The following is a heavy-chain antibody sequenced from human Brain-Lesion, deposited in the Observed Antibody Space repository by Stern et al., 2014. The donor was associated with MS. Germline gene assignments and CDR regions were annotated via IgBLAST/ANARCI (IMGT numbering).Heavy chain of an antibody. CDR3: ARGERWFDS. Sequence: EMQLVESGGGFVQPGGSLRLSCAASGFTFRNYWMHWVRQAPGNGLVWVSRVNNDGRRTSYADSVKGRFTMSRDNAKNTLYLQMNSLRVEDTAIYYCARGERWFDSWGQGTLVTVSS. J-gene: IGHJ5*01. D-gene: IGHD3-10*01. V-gene: IGHV3-74*02. CDR2: VNNDGRRT. CDR1: GFTFRNYW.